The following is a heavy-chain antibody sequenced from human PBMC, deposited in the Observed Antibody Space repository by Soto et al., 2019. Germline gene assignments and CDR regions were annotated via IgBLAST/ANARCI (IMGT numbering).Heavy chain of an antibody. J-gene: IGHJ4*02. V-gene: IGHV3-7*01. CDR1: GFTFSRYW. Sequence: EVQLVESGGGLVQPGGSLRLSCAASGFTFSRYWMTWVRQAPGKGLEWVANIKQDGSEKYYVDSVKGRFTISRDNAKNSVDLQMNRLNAEGTAVYFCARDLDFYDCSAYYPFGYWGQGTLVTVSS. D-gene: IGHD3-22*01. CDR3: ARDLDFYDCSAYYPFGY. CDR2: IKQDGSEK.